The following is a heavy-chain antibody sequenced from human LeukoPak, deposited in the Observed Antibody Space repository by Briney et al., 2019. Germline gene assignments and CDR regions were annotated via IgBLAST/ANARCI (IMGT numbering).Heavy chain of an antibody. V-gene: IGHV3-21*01. CDR3: ARDIVVVVAATPGYYYYGMDV. CDR1: GFTFSSYS. CDR2: ISSSSSYI. D-gene: IGHD2-15*01. J-gene: IGHJ6*02. Sequence: GGSLRLSCAASGFTFSSYSMNWVRQAPGKGLEWVSSISSSSSYIYYADSVKGRITISRDNAKNSLYLQMNSLRAEDTAVYYCARDIVVVVAATPGYYYYGMDVWGQGTTVTVSS.